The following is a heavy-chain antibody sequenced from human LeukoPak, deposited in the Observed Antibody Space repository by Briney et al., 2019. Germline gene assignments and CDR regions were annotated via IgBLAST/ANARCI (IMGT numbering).Heavy chain of an antibody. J-gene: IGHJ4*02. Sequence: GGSLRLSCAASGFTFSSYAMHGVRQAPGKGLEWVAVISYDGSNKYYADSVKGRFTISRDNSKNTLYLQMNSLRAEDTAVYYCARGGGMRSWYDFDYWGQGTLVTVSS. CDR1: GFTFSSYA. CDR3: ARGGGMRSWYDFDY. D-gene: IGHD6-13*01. V-gene: IGHV3-30-3*01. CDR2: ISYDGSNK.